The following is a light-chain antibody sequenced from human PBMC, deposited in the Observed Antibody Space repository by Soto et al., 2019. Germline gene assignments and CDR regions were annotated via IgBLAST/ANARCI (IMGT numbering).Light chain of an antibody. Sequence: DIQMTQSPSSLSSSVGDRVTITCKASQDISNYLNWYQQKPGKAPKLLNYDESNFETGVPSRVSGSESGTDFTFTISSPQPEDIATYYCQQYDNLPLTFGGGTKVEIK. J-gene: IGKJ4*01. CDR1: QDISNY. CDR3: QQYDNLPLT. V-gene: IGKV1-33*01. CDR2: DES.